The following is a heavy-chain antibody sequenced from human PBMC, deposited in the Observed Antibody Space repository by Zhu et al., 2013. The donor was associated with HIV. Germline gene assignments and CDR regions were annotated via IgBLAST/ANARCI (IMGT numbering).Heavy chain of an antibody. CDR1: GYTFTTYY. CDR3: ARDRRPVYYYDSSGHLNIFDY. CDR2: INPSGGST. J-gene: IGHJ4*02. V-gene: IGHV1-46*01. D-gene: IGHD3-22*01. Sequence: QVQLVQSGAEVKKPGASVKVSCKASGYTFTTYYMHWVRQAPGQGPEWMGIINPSGGSTSYAQKFQGRVTMARDTSTSTVYMELSSLRSEDTAVYYCARDRRPVYYYDSSGHLNIFDYWGQGTLVTVSS.